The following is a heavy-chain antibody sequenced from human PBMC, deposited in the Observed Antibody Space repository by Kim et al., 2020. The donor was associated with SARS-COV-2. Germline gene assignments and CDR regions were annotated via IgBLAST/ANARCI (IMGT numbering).Heavy chain of an antibody. CDR2: ISYDGSNK. Sequence: GGSLRLSCAASGFTFSSYGMHWVRQAPGKGLEWVAVISYDGSNKYYADSVKGRFTISRDNSKNTLYLQMNSLRAEDTAVYYCAKRDRCSSTSCSPLLGIDYWGQGTLVTVSS. CDR1: GFTFSSYG. D-gene: IGHD2-2*01. V-gene: IGHV3-30*18. J-gene: IGHJ4*02. CDR3: AKRDRCSSTSCSPLLGIDY.